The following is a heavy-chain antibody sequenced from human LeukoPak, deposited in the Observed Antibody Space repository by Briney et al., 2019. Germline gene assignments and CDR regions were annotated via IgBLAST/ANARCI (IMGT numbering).Heavy chain of an antibody. CDR3: ARYCSGGSCYFNRHSLEVYYFDY. CDR1: GGSISRGDYY. Sequence: SETLSLTCTVSGGSISRGDYYWSWIRQPPGKGLEWIGYIYYSGSTHYNPSLKSRVTISVDTSKNQFSLKLSSVTAANTAVYYCARYCSGGSCYFNRHSLEVYYFDYWGQGTLVTVSS. D-gene: IGHD2-15*01. V-gene: IGHV4-30-4*01. J-gene: IGHJ4*02. CDR2: IYYSGST.